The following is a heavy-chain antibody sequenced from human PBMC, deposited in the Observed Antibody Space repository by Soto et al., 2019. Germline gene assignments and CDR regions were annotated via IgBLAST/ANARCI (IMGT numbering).Heavy chain of an antibody. D-gene: IGHD1-26*01. CDR1: GFTFSSYA. CDR2: ISDSGNT. CDR3: AKDLLGYYYDYGMDV. J-gene: IGHJ6*02. Sequence: PGGSLRLSCAASGFTFSSYAMSWVRQAPGKGLEWVSLISDSGNTYYADSVKGRFTISRDNSKNTLYLQMNSLRAEDTAVYYCAKDLLGYYYDYGMDVWGQGTTVTVSS. V-gene: IGHV3-23*01.